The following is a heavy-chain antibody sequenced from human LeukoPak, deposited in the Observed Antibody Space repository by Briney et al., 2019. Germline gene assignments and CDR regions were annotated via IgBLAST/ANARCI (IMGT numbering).Heavy chain of an antibody. CDR2: ISGSGGST. V-gene: IGHV3-23*01. Sequence: GGSLRLSCAASGFTFSSYAMSWVRQAPGKGLEWVSAISGSGGSTYYADSVKGRFTISRDNSKNTLYLQMNRLRAEDTAVYYCAKGRSGYSYTEPFDYWGQGTLVTVSS. D-gene: IGHD5-18*01. CDR1: GFTFSSYA. J-gene: IGHJ4*02. CDR3: AKGRSGYSYTEPFDY.